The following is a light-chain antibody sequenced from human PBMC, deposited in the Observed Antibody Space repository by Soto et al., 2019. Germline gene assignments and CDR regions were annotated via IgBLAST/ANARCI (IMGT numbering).Light chain of an antibody. J-gene: IGLJ1*01. CDR2: QVT. CDR3: NSYSSTSFYV. Sequence: QSALAQPASVSGSPGQSITISCTGSGSDIATFNYVSWYQQYPGKAPKLLIYQVTSRASGVSHRFSGSKSGNTAALTISGLQPEDEAEYYCNSYSSTSFYVFGTGTTVTV. V-gene: IGLV2-14*01. CDR1: GSDIATFNY.